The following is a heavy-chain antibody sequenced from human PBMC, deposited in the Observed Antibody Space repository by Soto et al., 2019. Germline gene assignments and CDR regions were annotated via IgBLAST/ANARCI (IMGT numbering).Heavy chain of an antibody. V-gene: IGHV3-30-3*01. CDR3: ARESWGGYCSGGSCYPLDY. D-gene: IGHD2-15*01. CDR1: GFTFSSYA. Sequence: QVQLVESGGGVVQPGRSLRLSCAASGFTFSSYAMHWVRQAPGKGLGWVAVISYDGSKKYYEDSVKGRFTITRDNSKNTLYLQRNSLRAEDTAVYYCARESWGGYCSGGSCYPLDYWGQGTLVTVSS. CDR2: ISYDGSKK. J-gene: IGHJ4*02.